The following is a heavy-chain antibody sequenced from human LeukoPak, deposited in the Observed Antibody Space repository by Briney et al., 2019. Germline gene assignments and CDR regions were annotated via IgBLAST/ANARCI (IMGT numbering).Heavy chain of an antibody. CDR3: VRGLGWFYYAFDI. Sequence: PGGSLRLPCAASGFTVSTEYMDWVRQAPGKGLEWVSILYPEGNTYYADSVKGRFTISRDTSKNTVYLQMFSLRAEDTAAYHCVRGLGWFYYAFDIWGQGTPVTVSS. CDR2: LYPEGNT. D-gene: IGHD3-10*01. V-gene: IGHV3-66*01. CDR1: GFTVSTEY. J-gene: IGHJ3*02.